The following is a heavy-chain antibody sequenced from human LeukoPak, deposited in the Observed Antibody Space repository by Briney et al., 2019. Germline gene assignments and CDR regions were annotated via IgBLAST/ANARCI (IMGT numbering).Heavy chain of an antibody. CDR1: GYSFTSYW. CDR2: IYPGDSDT. CDR3: ASTVGSSGYYYGY. D-gene: IGHD3-22*01. Sequence: GESLKISSKGSGYSFTSYWIGWVRQMPGKGLEWMGIIYPGDSDTRYSPSFQGQVTISADKSISTAYLQWSSLKASDTAMYYCASTVGSSGYYYGYWGQGTLVTVSS. V-gene: IGHV5-51*01. J-gene: IGHJ4*02.